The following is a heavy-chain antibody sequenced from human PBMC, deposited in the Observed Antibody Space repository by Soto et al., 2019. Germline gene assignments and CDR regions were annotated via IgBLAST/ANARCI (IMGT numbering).Heavy chain of an antibody. Sequence: ASVKVSCKASGYTFTGYYMHWVRQAPGQGLEWMGWINPNSGGTNYAQKFQGWVTMTRDTSISTAYMELSRLRSDDTAVYYCARERITIFGVVNPYYYYGMDVWGQGTTVTVSS. V-gene: IGHV1-2*04. CDR3: ARERITIFGVVNPYYYYGMDV. J-gene: IGHJ6*02. CDR2: INPNSGGT. D-gene: IGHD3-3*01. CDR1: GYTFTGYY.